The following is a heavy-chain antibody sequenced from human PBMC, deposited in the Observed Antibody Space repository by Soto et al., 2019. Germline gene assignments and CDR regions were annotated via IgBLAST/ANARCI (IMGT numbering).Heavy chain of an antibody. CDR2: IYYSGST. V-gene: IGHV4-39*01. J-gene: IGHJ4*02. D-gene: IGHD1-7*01. Sequence: SETLSLTCTVSGDSITSSNYYWGWIRQPPGKGLEWIGNIYYSGSTYYNPSLKSRVTISVDTSKNQFSLKLSSVTAADTAVYFCARPLTGTTGSFDYRGQGTPVTVSS. CDR1: GDSITSSNYY. CDR3: ARPLTGTTGSFDY.